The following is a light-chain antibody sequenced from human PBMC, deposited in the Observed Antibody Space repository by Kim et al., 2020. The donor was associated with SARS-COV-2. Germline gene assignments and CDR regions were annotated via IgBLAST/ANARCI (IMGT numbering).Light chain of an antibody. CDR1: SGHSSYA. J-gene: IGLJ3*02. V-gene: IGLV4-69*01. CDR3: QTWDTGIRV. Sequence: ASVQLTCILGSGHSSYAIAWHQQRPGKGPRFLMKVNRDGSHIKGDGIPDRFSGSTSGAERYLTISSLQPEDEADYYCQTWDTGIRVFGGGTQLTVL. CDR2: VNRDGSH.